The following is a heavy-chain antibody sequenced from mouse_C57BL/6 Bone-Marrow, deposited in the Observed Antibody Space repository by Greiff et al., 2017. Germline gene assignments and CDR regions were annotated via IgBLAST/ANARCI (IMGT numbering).Heavy chain of an antibody. CDR3: ARIYYGNFSWFAY. J-gene: IGHJ3*01. CDR2: ISSGSSTI. V-gene: IGHV5-17*01. Sequence: DVKLVESGGGLVKPGGSLKLSCAASGFTFSDYGMHWVRQAPEKGLEWVAYISSGSSTIYYADTVKGRFTISRDNAKNTLFLQMTSLRSEGTAMYYCARIYYGNFSWFAYWGQGTLVTVSA. CDR1: GFTFSDYG. D-gene: IGHD2-1*01.